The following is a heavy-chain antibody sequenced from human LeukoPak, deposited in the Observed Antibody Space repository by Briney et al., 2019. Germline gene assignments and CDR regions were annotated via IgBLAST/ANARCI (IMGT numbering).Heavy chain of an antibody. D-gene: IGHD3-3*01. CDR2: IYYSGST. V-gene: IGHV4-39*01. Sequence: SETLSLTCTVSGGSISSSSYYWGWIRQPPGKGLEWIGSIYYSGSTYYNPSLKSRVTISIDTSKNQFSLKLSSVTAADTAVYYCARHAPRYDFWSGYPYDAFDIWGQGTMVTVSS. CDR1: GGSISSSSYY. CDR3: ARHAPRYDFWSGYPYDAFDI. J-gene: IGHJ3*02.